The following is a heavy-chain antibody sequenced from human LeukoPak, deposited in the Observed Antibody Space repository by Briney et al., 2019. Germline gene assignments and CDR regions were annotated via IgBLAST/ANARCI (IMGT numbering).Heavy chain of an antibody. V-gene: IGHV3-74*01. J-gene: IGHJ4*02. CDR1: GFTFSSYW. CDR2: INNDGRST. CDR3: ARVRWGGLYYFDY. Sequence: GGSLRLSCAASGFTFSSYWMHWVRQAPGKGLVGVSRINNDGRSTNYADSVKGRFTISRYNAKNTLYLQMNRLRAEDTAVYYCARVRWGGLYYFDYWGQGTLVTVSS. D-gene: IGHD3-16*01.